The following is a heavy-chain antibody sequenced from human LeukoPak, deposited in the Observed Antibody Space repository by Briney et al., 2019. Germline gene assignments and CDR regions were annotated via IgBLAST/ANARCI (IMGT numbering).Heavy chain of an antibody. D-gene: IGHD2-2*01. Sequence: GGSLRLSCAASGFTFSTYGMHWVRQAPGKGLEWVAVIWYDGSNKYYADSVRGRFTISRDNFKNTLYLQMNSLRAEDTAVYYCASLKLAILGYCSSISCYVDYWGQGTLVTVSS. CDR1: GFTFSTYG. J-gene: IGHJ4*02. CDR3: ASLKLAILGYCSSISCYVDY. CDR2: IWYDGSNK. V-gene: IGHV3-33*01.